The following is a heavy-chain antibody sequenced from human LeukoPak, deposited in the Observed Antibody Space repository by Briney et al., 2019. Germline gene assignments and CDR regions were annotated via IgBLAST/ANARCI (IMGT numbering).Heavy chain of an antibody. Sequence: ASVKVSCKVSGYTLTELSMHWVRQAPGKGLEWMGGFDPEDGETIYAQKFQGRVTMTEDTSTDTAYMELSSLRSEDTAVYYCATAPPLVARSPDAFDIWGQGTMVTVSS. CDR1: GYTLTELS. CDR3: ATAPPLVARSPDAFDI. D-gene: IGHD2-21*01. CDR2: FDPEDGET. V-gene: IGHV1-24*01. J-gene: IGHJ3*02.